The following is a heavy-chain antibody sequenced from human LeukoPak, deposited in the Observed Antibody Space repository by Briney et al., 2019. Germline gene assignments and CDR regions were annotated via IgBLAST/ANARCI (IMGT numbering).Heavy chain of an antibody. Sequence: GGSLRLSCAASGFTFSSYSMNWVRQAPGKGLEWVSYISSSSSTIYYADSVKGRFTISRDNAKNSLYLQMNSLRAEDTAVYYCARDSSTAAGTLDDYMDVWGKGTTVTVSS. CDR3: ARDSSTAAGTLDDYMDV. J-gene: IGHJ6*03. D-gene: IGHD6-13*01. V-gene: IGHV3-48*04. CDR1: GFTFSSYS. CDR2: ISSSSSTI.